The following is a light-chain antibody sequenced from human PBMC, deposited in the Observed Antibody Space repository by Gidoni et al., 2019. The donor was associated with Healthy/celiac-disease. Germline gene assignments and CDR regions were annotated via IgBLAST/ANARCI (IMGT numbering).Light chain of an antibody. V-gene: IGKV1-39*01. Sequence: DIQMTQSPSSLSASVGDRVTIPCRASQSISSYLNWYQQKPGKAPKLLIYAASSLQSGVPSRFSGSGSGTDFTLTTSSLQPEDFATYYCQQSYSTPPWTFGQGTKVEIK. CDR3: QQSYSTPPWT. CDR1: QSISSY. CDR2: AAS. J-gene: IGKJ1*01.